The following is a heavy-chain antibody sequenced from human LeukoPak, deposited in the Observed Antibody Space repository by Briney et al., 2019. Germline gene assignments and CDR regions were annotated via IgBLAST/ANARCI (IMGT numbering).Heavy chain of an antibody. V-gene: IGHV3-74*01. Sequence: GGSLRLSCAASGFSVSTFSMHWVRQVPGKGLVWVSRFKWDGIVSYADSVKGRFTISRDNAKNTVLLQMNSLRAEDTALYYCAGDDLPLFKDAFDIWGQGTLVTVSS. D-gene: IGHD5/OR15-5a*01. J-gene: IGHJ3*02. CDR1: GFSVSTFS. CDR3: AGDDLPLFKDAFDI. CDR2: FKWDGIV.